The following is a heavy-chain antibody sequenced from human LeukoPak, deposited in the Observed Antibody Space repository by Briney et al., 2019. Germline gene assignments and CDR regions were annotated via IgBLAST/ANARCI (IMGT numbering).Heavy chain of an antibody. CDR1: GYTFIDYV. Sequence: ASVKVSCKASGYTFIDYVISWVRQAPGQGLEWMGWISTLNGNTNYAQMFQGRVTMTTDTSTSTAYMELRSLRSGDTAVYYCGRALGGEAYWGQGTLVTVSS. J-gene: IGHJ4*02. D-gene: IGHD3-16*01. CDR2: ISTLNGNT. V-gene: IGHV1-18*01. CDR3: GRALGGEAY.